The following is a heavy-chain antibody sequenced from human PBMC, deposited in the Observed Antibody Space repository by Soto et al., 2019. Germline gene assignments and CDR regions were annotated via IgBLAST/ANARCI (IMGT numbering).Heavy chain of an antibody. V-gene: IGHV3-7*05. J-gene: IGHJ3*02. CDR1: GFTFSYYW. Sequence: DVQLMESGGCLVQPGGSLRLSCAASGFTFSYYWMPWVRQAPGKGLEGVANIRRDGGGEYYVDSVKGRCSVSRDNDKESLYLQMNSLRIEDTAVYYCARDATYRDSSCYYDVLAIWGQGTMVTVSS. CDR3: ARDATYRDSSCYYDVLAI. CDR2: IRRDGGGE. D-gene: IGHD3-22*01.